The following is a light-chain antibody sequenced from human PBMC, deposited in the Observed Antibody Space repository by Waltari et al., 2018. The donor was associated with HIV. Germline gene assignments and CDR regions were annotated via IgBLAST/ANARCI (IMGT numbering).Light chain of an antibody. J-gene: IGLJ3*02. CDR1: SSNIGNNF. Sequence: QSVLTQPPSVSAAPGQKVTIPCSGSSSNIGNNFVSWYQQLPGTAPKLLIYDNHKRPSGIPDRFSGSKSGTSATLGITGLQTGDEADYYCGTWDSSLSVWVFGGGTNLTVL. V-gene: IGLV1-51*01. CDR3: GTWDSSLSVWV. CDR2: DNH.